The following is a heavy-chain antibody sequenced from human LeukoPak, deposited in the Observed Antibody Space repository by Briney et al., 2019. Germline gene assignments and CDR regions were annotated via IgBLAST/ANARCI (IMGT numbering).Heavy chain of an antibody. CDR1: GFTFSSYW. Sequence: GGSLRLSCAASGFTFSSYWMNWVRQAPGKGLEWVANIKQDGSEKYYVDSVKGRFTISRDNTKNSLYLQMNSLRAEDTAVYYCARMRGRDRWVPFDYWGQGTLVTVSS. D-gene: IGHD3-10*01. CDR3: ARMRGRDRWVPFDY. V-gene: IGHV3-7*01. CDR2: IKQDGSEK. J-gene: IGHJ4*02.